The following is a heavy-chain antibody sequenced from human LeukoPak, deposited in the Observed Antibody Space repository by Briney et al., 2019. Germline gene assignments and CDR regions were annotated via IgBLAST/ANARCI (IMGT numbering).Heavy chain of an antibody. V-gene: IGHV3-74*01. Sequence: GGSLRLSCAPSGFTFSSYWMHWVRQAPGKGLVWVSRINSDESSTTYADSVKGRFTISRDNAKNTLYLQMNSLRVEDTAVYYCVKGGYYLLNAFDMWGQGTIVTVSS. J-gene: IGHJ3*02. CDR1: GFTFSSYW. CDR3: VKGGYYLLNAFDM. CDR2: INSDESST. D-gene: IGHD3-22*01.